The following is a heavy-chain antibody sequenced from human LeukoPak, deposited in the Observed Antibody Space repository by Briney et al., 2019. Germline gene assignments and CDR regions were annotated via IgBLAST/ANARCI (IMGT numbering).Heavy chain of an antibody. J-gene: IGHJ6*02. D-gene: IGHD6-13*01. CDR3: ARYSSSWEVHYYYGMDV. CDR2: IDPSASYT. V-gene: IGHV5-10-1*01. CDR1: GYSFTSYW. Sequence: GESLRISCKGSGYSFTSYWISWVRQLPGKGLEWMGRIDPSASYTNYSPSFQGHVTISADKSISTAYLQWSSLKASDTAMYYCARYSSSWEVHYYYGMDVWGQGTTVTVSS.